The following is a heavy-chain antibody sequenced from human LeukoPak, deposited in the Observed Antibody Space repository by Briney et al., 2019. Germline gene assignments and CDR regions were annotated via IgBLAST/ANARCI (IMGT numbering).Heavy chain of an antibody. J-gene: IGHJ4*02. CDR3: AKGPG. Sequence: GGSLRLSCVASGFSFNRFAMSWVRHAPGKGLEWVSSVSGSGGTTWHAESVKGRFTISKDNSKSTMLLQLNSLRAEDTAVYYCAKGPGWGQGTLVTVSS. V-gene: IGHV3-23*01. CDR2: VSGSGGTT. CDR1: GFSFNRFA.